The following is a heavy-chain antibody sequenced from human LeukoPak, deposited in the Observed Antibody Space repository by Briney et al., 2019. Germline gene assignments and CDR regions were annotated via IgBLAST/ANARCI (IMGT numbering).Heavy chain of an antibody. CDR1: GFTFSSYW. J-gene: IGHJ4*02. CDR2: INTDGSST. V-gene: IGHV3-74*01. D-gene: IGHD3-10*01. CDR3: AREGGLRHYFDY. Sequence: GGSLRLSCAASGFTFSSYWMHWVRQAPGKGLVWVSRINTDGSSTTYADSVKGRFTISRDNAKNTLYLQMNSLRAEDTAVYYCAREGGLRHYFDYWGQGTLVTVSS.